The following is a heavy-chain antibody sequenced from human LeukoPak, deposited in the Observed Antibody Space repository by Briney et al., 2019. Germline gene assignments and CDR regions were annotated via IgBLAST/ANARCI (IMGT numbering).Heavy chain of an antibody. Sequence: ASVKVSCKVSGYTLTELSMHCVRQAPGKGLEWMGGFDPEDGETIYAQKFQGRVTMTEDTSTDTAYMELSSLRSEDTAVYYCATLSIGYSYGTGYYFDYWGQGTLVTVSS. J-gene: IGHJ4*02. CDR2: FDPEDGET. CDR3: ATLSIGYSYGTGYYFDY. V-gene: IGHV1-24*01. CDR1: GYTLTELS. D-gene: IGHD5-18*01.